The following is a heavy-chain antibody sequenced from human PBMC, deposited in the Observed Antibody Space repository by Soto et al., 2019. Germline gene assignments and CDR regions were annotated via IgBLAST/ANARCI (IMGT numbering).Heavy chain of an antibody. J-gene: IGHJ4*02. Sequence: QVQLVESGGGVVQPGRSLRLSCAASGFTFSSYGMHWVRQAPGKGLEWVAVIWYDGSNKYYADSVKGRFTISRDNSKNTLYLHMNSLRAEDTAVYYCARDTGGLVGFDYWGQGTLVTVSS. CDR3: ARDTGGLVGFDY. V-gene: IGHV3-33*01. CDR2: IWYDGSNK. CDR1: GFTFSSYG. D-gene: IGHD2-8*02.